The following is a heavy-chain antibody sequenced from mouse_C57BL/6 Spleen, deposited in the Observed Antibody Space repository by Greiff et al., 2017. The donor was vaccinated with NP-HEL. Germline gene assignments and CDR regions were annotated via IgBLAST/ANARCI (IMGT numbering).Heavy chain of an antibody. Sequence: QVQLQQPGAELVKPGASVKMSCKASGYTFTSYWMHWVKQRPGQGLKWIGMIHPNSGSTNYNEKFKSKATLTVDKSSSTAYMQLSSLTSEDSAVYYCARRGLGRYYFDYWGQGTTLTVSS. J-gene: IGHJ2*01. CDR3: ARRGLGRYYFDY. CDR2: IHPNSGST. CDR1: GYTFTSYW. D-gene: IGHD4-1*01. V-gene: IGHV1-64*01.